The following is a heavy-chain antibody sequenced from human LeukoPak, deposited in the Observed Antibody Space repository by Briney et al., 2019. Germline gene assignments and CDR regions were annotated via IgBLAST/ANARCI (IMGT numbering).Heavy chain of an antibody. CDR3: ASPRYCSSTSCYSWYDY. D-gene: IGHD2-2*01. CDR1: GGTFSSYA. J-gene: IGHJ4*02. Sequence: SVKVSCKASGGTFSSYAISWVRQAPGQGLEWMGGIIPIFGTANYAQKFQGRVTITADESTSTAYMELSSLRSEDTAVYYCASPRYCSSTSCYSWYDYWGQGTLVTVSS. V-gene: IGHV1-69*13. CDR2: IIPIFGTA.